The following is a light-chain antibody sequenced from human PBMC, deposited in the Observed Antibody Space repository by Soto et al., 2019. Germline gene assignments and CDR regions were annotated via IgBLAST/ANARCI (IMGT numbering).Light chain of an antibody. CDR2: EVT. V-gene: IGLV2-14*01. Sequence: TQPATVSGSPGPSITISCTVTVSDVGAYNYVSWYQQHPGRAPKLMIFEVTNRPSGISNRLSGSKSGNTASLTISGLQPEDEAHYYCASFTTSNHVVFGGGTKVTVL. CDR1: VSDVGAYNY. CDR3: ASFTTSNHVV. J-gene: IGLJ2*01.